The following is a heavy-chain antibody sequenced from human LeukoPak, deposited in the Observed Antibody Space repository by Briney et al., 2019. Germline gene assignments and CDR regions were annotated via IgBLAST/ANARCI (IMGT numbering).Heavy chain of an antibody. V-gene: IGHV3-21*01. Sequence: GGSLRLSWAASGFTFSSYSMNWVRQAPGKGLEWVSSISSSSSYIYYADSVKGRFTISRDNAKNSLYLQMNSLRAEDTAVYYCAREVSGSYYLRYFDYWGQGTLVTVSS. D-gene: IGHD3-10*01. CDR3: AREVSGSYYLRYFDY. J-gene: IGHJ4*02. CDR2: ISSSSSYI. CDR1: GFTFSSYS.